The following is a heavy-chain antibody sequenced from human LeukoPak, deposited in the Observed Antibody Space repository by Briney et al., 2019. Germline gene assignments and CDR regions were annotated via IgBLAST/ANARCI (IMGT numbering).Heavy chain of an antibody. CDR1: GFTFNKYS. J-gene: IGHJ4*02. D-gene: IGHD6-19*01. CDR3: ARGVPSGVDYFDY. Sequence: GGSLRLSCAASGFTFNKYSMNWVRQAPGKGLEWVSSISGSSSYIYYADSVKGRFTITRDNAKNSLFLQMSSLRAEDTAVYFCARGVPSGVDYFDYWGQGTLVTVSS. CDR2: ISGSSSYI. V-gene: IGHV3-21*01.